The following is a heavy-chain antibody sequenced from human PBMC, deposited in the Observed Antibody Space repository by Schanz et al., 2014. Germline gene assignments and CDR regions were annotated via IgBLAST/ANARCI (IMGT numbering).Heavy chain of an antibody. CDR1: GGSISSFY. Sequence: QVQLQESGPGLVKSSETLSLTCTVSGGSISSFYWGWIRQPAGKGLEWIGRIYTSGSTNYNPSLKSRFTISVDTPKNHFSLKLSSVTAADTAVYYCARGYGMDVWGQGTTVTVSS. V-gene: IGHV4-4*07. CDR2: IYTSGST. J-gene: IGHJ6*02. CDR3: ARGYGMDV.